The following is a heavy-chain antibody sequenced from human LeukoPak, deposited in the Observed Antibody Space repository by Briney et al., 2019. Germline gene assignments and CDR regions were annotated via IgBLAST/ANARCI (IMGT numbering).Heavy chain of an antibody. CDR1: GFTFSSYS. D-gene: IGHD3-3*01. Sequence: GGSLRLSCVASGFTFSSYSMNWVRKAPGKGLEWVSSISRSSSYINYADSLKGRFTISRDNAKNSVFLQMNSLRAEDTAVYYCARVYQGVAIFDGIDYWGQGTLVTVSS. CDR2: ISRSSSYI. CDR3: ARVYQGVAIFDGIDY. J-gene: IGHJ4*02. V-gene: IGHV3-21*01.